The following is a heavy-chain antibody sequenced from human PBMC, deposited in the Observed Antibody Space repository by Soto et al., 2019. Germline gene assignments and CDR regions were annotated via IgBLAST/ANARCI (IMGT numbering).Heavy chain of an antibody. CDR1: GGSISSYY. Sequence: ETLSLTCAVSGGSISSYYWSWIRQPAGKGLEWLGHISSTGNTDYNPSLKSRVTMSMDTSKNQFSLNLSSVTAADTAVYYCARDRQDYYGRSGFYYDYWGQGTMVTVSS. CDR2: ISSTGNT. V-gene: IGHV4-4*07. CDR3: ARDRQDYYGRSGFYYDY. J-gene: IGHJ4*02. D-gene: IGHD3-22*01.